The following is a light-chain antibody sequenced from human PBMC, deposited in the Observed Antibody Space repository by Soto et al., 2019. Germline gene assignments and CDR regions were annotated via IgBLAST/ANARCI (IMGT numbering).Light chain of an antibody. CDR1: QSIYYY. J-gene: IGKJ2*01. CDR2: AAS. Sequence: DIRMTQSPSSLSASVGDRVSITCRASQSIYYYLNWYQQKPGKAPKLLIYAASSLQSGVPSSFSGSGSETDFTLTISSLQPEDFATYYCQQSHSTPYTFGQGTKLQIK. CDR3: QQSHSTPYT. V-gene: IGKV1-39*01.